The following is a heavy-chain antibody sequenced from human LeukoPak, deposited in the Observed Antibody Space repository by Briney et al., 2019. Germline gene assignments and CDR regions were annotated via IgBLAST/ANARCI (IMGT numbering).Heavy chain of an antibody. V-gene: IGHV4-38-2*02. CDR2: IYHSGST. CDR1: GYSISSGYY. CDR3: ARVIEQQQLIDY. J-gene: IGHJ4*02. D-gene: IGHD6-13*01. Sequence: SSETLSLTCTVSGYSISSGYYWGWIRQPPGKGLEWIGSIYHSGSTYYNPSLKSRVTISVDTSKNQFSLKPSSVTAADTAVYYCARVIEQQQLIDYWGQGTLVTVSS.